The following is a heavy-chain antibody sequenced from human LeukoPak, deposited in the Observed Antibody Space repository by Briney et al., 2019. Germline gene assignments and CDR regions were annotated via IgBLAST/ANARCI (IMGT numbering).Heavy chain of an antibody. CDR2: IKQDGSVK. J-gene: IGHJ4*02. V-gene: IGHV3-7*01. CDR3: ARIGYSSSSNDW. D-gene: IGHD6-6*01. Sequence: GGSLRLSCAASGFTFSSYAMHWVRQAPGKGLEWVANIKQDGSVKYYVDSLKGRFTIYRDNAKNSLYLQMNSLRAEDTAVYYCARIGYSSSSNDWWGQGTLVTVSS. CDR1: GFTFSSYA.